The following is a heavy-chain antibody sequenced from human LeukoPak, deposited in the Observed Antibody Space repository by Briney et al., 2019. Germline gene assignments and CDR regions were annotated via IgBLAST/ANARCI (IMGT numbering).Heavy chain of an antibody. CDR2: INPNSGGT. Sequence: ASVKVSCKASGYTFTGYYMHWVRQAPGQGLEWMGWINPNSGGTNYAQKFQGRVTMTRDTSISTAYMELSRLRSDDTAVYYCARYYCSGGSCYSEFFRFDPWGQGTLVTVSS. D-gene: IGHD2-15*01. J-gene: IGHJ5*02. CDR1: GYTFTGYY. V-gene: IGHV1-2*02. CDR3: ARYYCSGGSCYSEFFRFDP.